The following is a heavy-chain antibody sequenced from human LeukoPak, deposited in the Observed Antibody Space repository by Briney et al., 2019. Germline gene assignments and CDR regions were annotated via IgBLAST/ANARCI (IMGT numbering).Heavy chain of an antibody. CDR3: GRGHRFCSRGNCNSPVDY. CDR1: GFTFSSYG. D-gene: IGHD2-15*01. Sequence: GGSLRLSCAASGFTFSSYGMHWVRQAPGKGLEWVAVISYDGSNKYYADSVKGRFTISRDNSKNTLYLQMNSLRAEDTAVYYCGRGHRFCSRGNCNSPVDYWGQGTLVTVSS. V-gene: IGHV3-30*03. CDR2: ISYDGSNK. J-gene: IGHJ4*02.